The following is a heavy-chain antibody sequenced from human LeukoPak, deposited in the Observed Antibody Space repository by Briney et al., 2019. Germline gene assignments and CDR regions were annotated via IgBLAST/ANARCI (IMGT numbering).Heavy chain of an antibody. CDR3: ARDRGDDYVWGSYREQYYFDY. CDR1: GGSISSYY. J-gene: IGHJ4*02. V-gene: IGHV4-4*07. D-gene: IGHD3-16*02. Sequence: PSETLSLTCTVSGGSISSYYWSWIRQPAGKGLEWIGRIYTSGSTNYNPSLRSRVTMSVDTSKNQFSLKLSSVTAADTAVYYCARDRGDDYVWGSYREQYYFDYWGQGTLVTVSS. CDR2: IYTSGST.